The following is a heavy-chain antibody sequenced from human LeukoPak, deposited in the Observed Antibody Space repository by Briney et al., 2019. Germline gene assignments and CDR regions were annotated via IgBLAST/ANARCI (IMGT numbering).Heavy chain of an antibody. D-gene: IGHD4-23*01. CDR2: ISYDGSNK. Sequence: GGSLRLSCAASGFTFSSYGMHWVRQAPGKGLEWVAVISYDGSNKYYADSVKGRFTISRDNSKNTLYLQMNCLRAEDTAVYYCASERWSHFDYWGQGTLVTVSS. CDR1: GFTFSSYG. CDR3: ASERWSHFDY. J-gene: IGHJ4*02. V-gene: IGHV3-30*03.